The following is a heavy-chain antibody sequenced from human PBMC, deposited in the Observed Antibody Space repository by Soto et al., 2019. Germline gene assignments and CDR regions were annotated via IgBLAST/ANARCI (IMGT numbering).Heavy chain of an antibody. CDR3: ARQPGIAVAGTFGYYYYYGMDV. J-gene: IGHJ6*02. V-gene: IGHV5-10-1*01. CDR1: GYSFTSYW. Sequence: PGESLKISCKGSGYSFTSYWISWVRQMPGKGLEWMGMIDPSDSYTNYSPSFQGHVTISADKSISTAYLQWSSLKASDTAMYYCARQPGIAVAGTFGYYYYYGMDVWGQGTTVTVSS. CDR2: IDPSDSYT. D-gene: IGHD6-19*01.